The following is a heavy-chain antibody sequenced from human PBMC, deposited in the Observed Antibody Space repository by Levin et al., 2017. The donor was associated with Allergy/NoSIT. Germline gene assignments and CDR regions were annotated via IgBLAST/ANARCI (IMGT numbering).Heavy chain of an antibody. V-gene: IGHV3-7*03. Sequence: LSLPCAASGFPFRDSWMTWVRQPPGKGLEWVANINQDGTQKHHADSVKGRFTISRDNAENSLFLQMNYLGTDDTAVYFCARDTTVGGEAWGQGTLVTVSS. CDR2: INQDGTQK. J-gene: IGHJ5*02. CDR3: ARDTTVGGEA. CDR1: GFPFRDSW. D-gene: IGHD4-11*01.